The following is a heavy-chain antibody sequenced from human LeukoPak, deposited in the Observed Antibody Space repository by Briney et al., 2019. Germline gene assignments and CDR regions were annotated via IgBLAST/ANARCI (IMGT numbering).Heavy chain of an antibody. D-gene: IGHD3-10*01. CDR1: GFRFSGSS. V-gene: IGHV3-7*01. J-gene: IGHJ1*01. CDR3: ARDWFGAKDF. CDR2: MREDGSNE. Sequence: PGGSLRLSCVASGFRFSGSSMIWVRQAPGKGLEWVANMREDGSNEYYGGSVKGRFTVTRDHGKNSLFLQMNSLRAEDTAVYYCARDWFGAKDFWGQGTPVTVSP.